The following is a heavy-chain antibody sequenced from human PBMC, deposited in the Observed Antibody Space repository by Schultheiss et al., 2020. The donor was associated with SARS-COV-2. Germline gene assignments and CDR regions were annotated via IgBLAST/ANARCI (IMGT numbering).Heavy chain of an antibody. J-gene: IGHJ4*02. V-gene: IGHV4-59*12. CDR3: ARREQWLPFDY. D-gene: IGHD6-19*01. CDR1: GGSISSYY. Sequence: SQTLSLTCTVSGGSISSYYWSWIRQPPGKGLEWIGYIYYSGSTNYNPSLKSRVTISVDTSKNQFSLKLSSVTAADTAVYYCARREQWLPFDYWGQGTLVTRLL. CDR2: IYYSGST.